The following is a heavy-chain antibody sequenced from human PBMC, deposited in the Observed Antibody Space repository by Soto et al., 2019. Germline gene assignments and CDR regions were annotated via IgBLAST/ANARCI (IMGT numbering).Heavy chain of an antibody. CDR2: IYHSGDT. J-gene: IGHJ4*02. D-gene: IGHD6-19*01. V-gene: IGHV4-38-2*01. CDR1: GYSLTSGYY. Sequence: LSLTCAVSGYSLTSGYYCGWIRQPPGKGLEWIGSIYHSGDTHYNPSLKSRVTISVDTSKNHFSLKLTSVTAADTAVYYCARARIVVAGTIVDYWGQGTLVTVSS. CDR3: ARARIVVAGTIVDY.